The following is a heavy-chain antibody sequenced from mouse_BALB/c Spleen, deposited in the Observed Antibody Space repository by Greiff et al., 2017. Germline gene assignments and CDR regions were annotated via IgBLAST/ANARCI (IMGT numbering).Heavy chain of an antibody. D-gene: IGHD2-4*01. J-gene: IGHJ2*01. CDR3: TRGNYDYVFDY. V-gene: IGHV1-5*01. CDR2: IYHGNSDT. Sequence: EVQLQQSGTVLARPGASVKMSCKASGYSFTSYWMHWVKQRPGQGLEWIGAIYHGNSDTSYNQKFKGKAKLTAVTSASTAYMELSSLTNEDSAVYYCTRGNYDYVFDYWGQGTTLTVSS. CDR1: GYSFTSYW.